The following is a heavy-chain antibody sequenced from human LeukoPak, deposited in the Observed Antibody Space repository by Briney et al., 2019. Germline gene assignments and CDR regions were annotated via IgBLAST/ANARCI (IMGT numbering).Heavy chain of an antibody. V-gene: IGHV3-23*01. CDR1: GFAFSSLD. Sequence: PGGSLRLSCAASGFAFSSLDMGWVRQAPGKGLDWVSSISGGGGTTYYADSVKGRFTISRDTSTLYLQMNSLRAEDTAVYYCAKPELPNNAINYYFDYWGRGTLVTVSS. D-gene: IGHD2-21*01. CDR3: AKPELPNNAINYYFDY. CDR2: ISGGGGTT. J-gene: IGHJ4*02.